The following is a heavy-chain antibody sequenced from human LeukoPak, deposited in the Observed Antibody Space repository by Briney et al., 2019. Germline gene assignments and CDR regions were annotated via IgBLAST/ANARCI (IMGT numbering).Heavy chain of an antibody. J-gene: IGHJ3*02. Sequence: QPGGSLRLSCAASGFTFSSYWMSWVRQAPGKGLEWVSNIKKDGSEKYYVDSVKGRFTISRDNAKNSLYLQMNSLRAEDTAVYYCARDLIDYDSSGYYGGGLDAFDIWGQGTMVTVSS. D-gene: IGHD3-22*01. CDR2: IKKDGSEK. V-gene: IGHV3-7*03. CDR3: ARDLIDYDSSGYYGGGLDAFDI. CDR1: GFTFSSYW.